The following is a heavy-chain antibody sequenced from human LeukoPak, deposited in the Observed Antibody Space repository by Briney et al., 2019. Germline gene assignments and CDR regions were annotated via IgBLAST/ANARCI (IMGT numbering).Heavy chain of an antibody. V-gene: IGHV4-4*07. CDR1: GGSISSYY. D-gene: IGHD6-13*01. Sequence: PSETLSLTCTVSGGSISSYYWSWIRQPAGKGLEWIGRVYTSGSTNYNPSLKSRVTMSVDTSKNQFSLKLSSVTAADTAVYYCARDSSSWYLRWFDPWGQGTLVTVSS. CDR2: VYTSGST. CDR3: ARDSSSWYLRWFDP. J-gene: IGHJ5*02.